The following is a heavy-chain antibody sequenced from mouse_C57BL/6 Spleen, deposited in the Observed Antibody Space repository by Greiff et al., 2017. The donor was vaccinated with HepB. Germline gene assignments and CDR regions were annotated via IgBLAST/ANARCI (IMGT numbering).Heavy chain of an antibody. V-gene: IGHV5-4*01. CDR1: GFTFSSYA. CDR3: ARDYYGSSYVDY. J-gene: IGHJ2*01. Sequence: DVHLVESGGGLVKPGGSLKLSCAASGFTFSSYAMSWVRQTPEKRLEWVATISDGGSYTYYPDNVKGRFTISRDNAKNNLYLQMSHLKSEDTAMYYCARDYYGSSYVDYWGQGTTLTVSS. CDR2: ISDGGSYT. D-gene: IGHD1-1*01.